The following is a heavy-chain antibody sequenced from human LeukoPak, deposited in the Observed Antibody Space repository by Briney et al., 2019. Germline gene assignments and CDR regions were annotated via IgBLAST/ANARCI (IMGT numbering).Heavy chain of an antibody. D-gene: IGHD3-10*01. V-gene: IGHV3-53*01. CDR1: RFTFSSYA. J-gene: IGHJ5*02. CDR3: ARVYGSGSANWFDP. CDR2: YSGGST. Sequence: GGSLRLSCAASRFTFSSYAMSWVRQAPGKGLEWVSVYSGGSTYYADSVKGRFTISRDNSKNTLYLQMNSLRAEDTAVYYCARVYGSGSANWFDPWGQGTLVTVSS.